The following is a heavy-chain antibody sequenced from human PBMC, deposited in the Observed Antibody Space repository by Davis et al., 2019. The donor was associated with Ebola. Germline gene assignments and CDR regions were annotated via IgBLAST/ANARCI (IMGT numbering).Heavy chain of an antibody. V-gene: IGHV4-59*01. CDR1: GGSISSYY. Sequence: MPSETLSLTCTVSGGSISSYYWSWIRQPPGKGLEWIGYIYYSGSTNYNPSLKSRVTISVDTSKNQFSLKLSSVTAADTAVYYCARAHYDILTGLTNYYYGMDVWGQGTTVTVSS. CDR3: ARAHYDILTGLTNYYYGMDV. J-gene: IGHJ6*02. D-gene: IGHD3-9*01. CDR2: IYYSGST.